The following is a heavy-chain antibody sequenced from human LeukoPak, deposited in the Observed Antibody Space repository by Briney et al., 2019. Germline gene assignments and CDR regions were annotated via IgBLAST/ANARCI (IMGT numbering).Heavy chain of an antibody. CDR2: ISAYNGNT. J-gene: IGHJ5*02. Sequence: ASVKVSCKASGYTFTSYGISWVRQAPGQGLEWMGWISAYNGNTNYAQKLQGRVTMTTDTSTSTAYMELRSLRSDDPAVYYCARDNTDYDFWSGYWKNNWFDPWGQGTLVTVSS. CDR3: ARDNTDYDFWSGYWKNNWFDP. V-gene: IGHV1-18*01. D-gene: IGHD3-3*01. CDR1: GYTFTSYG.